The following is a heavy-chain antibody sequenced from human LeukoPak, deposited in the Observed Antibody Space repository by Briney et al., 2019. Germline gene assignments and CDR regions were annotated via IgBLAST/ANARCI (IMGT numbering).Heavy chain of an antibody. CDR3: ARGLIAAAGRDWFDP. V-gene: IGHV3-20*04. CDR2: INWNGGST. D-gene: IGHD6-13*01. J-gene: IGHJ5*02. CDR1: GFTFDDYG. Sequence: GGSLRLSCAASGFTFDDYGMSWVRQAPGKGLEWVSGINWNGGSTGYADSVKGRFTISRDNAKNSLYLQMNSLRAEDTAVYYCARGLIAAAGRDWFDPWGQGTLVTVSS.